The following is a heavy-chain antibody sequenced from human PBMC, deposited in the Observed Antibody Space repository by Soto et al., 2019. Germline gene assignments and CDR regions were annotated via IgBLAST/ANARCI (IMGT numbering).Heavy chain of an antibody. CDR3: ARGRYGDY. D-gene: IGHD1-1*01. CDR2: ISAHNGNT. V-gene: IGHV1-18*01. Sequence: QVRLVQSGAEVKKPGASVKVSCKGSGYGFTTYGITWVRQAPGQGLEWMAWISAHNGNTNYAQKLQGRVTVTRDTSTSTAYMELRSLRSDDTAVYYCARGRYGDYWGKGALVTVSS. CDR1: GYGFTTYG. J-gene: IGHJ4*02.